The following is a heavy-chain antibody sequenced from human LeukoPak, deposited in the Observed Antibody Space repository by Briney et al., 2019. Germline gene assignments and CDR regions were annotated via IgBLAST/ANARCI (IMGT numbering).Heavy chain of an antibody. Sequence: GGSLRLSCAASGFTVSSTFMSWVRQAPGKRLEWVSFINDDGTTTYYADSVKGRFTISRDSSQNTLYLQMKSLRAEDTALYYCARDPAAGRLRDWGQGTLVTVSS. J-gene: IGHJ4*02. V-gene: IGHV3-53*01. CDR1: GFTVSSTF. CDR3: ARDPAAGRLRD. D-gene: IGHD1-14*01. CDR2: INDDGTTT.